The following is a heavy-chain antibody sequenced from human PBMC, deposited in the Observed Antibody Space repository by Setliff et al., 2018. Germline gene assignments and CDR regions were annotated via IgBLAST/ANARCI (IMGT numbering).Heavy chain of an antibody. J-gene: IGHJ4*02. CDR2: IFPKTGNT. D-gene: IGHD6-13*01. CDR3: ARCSSWHGHYPHFKY. V-gene: IGHV1-18*01. CDR1: GYTFTNYG. Sequence: ASVKVSCKASGYTFTNYGITWVRQAPGQGLEWMGWIFPKTGNTNYAYKVQGRVTMTTDTSTATAYMELRSLRAEDTAIYYCARCSSWHGHYPHFKYWGQGTLVTVSS.